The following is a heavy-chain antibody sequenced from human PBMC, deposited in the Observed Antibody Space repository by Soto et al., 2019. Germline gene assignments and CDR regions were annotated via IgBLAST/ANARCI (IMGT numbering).Heavy chain of an antibody. CDR1: GFSLSTSGVG. CDR3: AHSYYDFWSGYDPPSFDP. D-gene: IGHD3-3*01. V-gene: IGHV2-5*02. CDR2: TYWDDDK. J-gene: IGHJ5*02. Sequence: SGPTLVNPTQTLTLTCTFSGFSLSTSGVGVGWIRQPPGKALEWLALTYWDDDKRYSPSLKSRLTITKDTSKNQVVLTMTNMDPVDTATYYCAHSYYDFWSGYDPPSFDPWGQGTLVTVSS.